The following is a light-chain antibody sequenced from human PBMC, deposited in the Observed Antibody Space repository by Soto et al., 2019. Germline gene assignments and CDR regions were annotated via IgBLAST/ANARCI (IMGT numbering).Light chain of an antibody. J-gene: IGKJ4*01. CDR2: GAS. CDR3: QQYVSSPLT. Sequence: EIVLTRSPGTLSLSPGEGATLSCRASQSVSNNYLAWYQQKPGQAPRLVISGASSRATAIPDRFSGSGSGTDFTLTISRLEPEDFAVYYCQQYVSSPLTFGGGTKVEIK. V-gene: IGKV3-20*01. CDR1: QSVSNNY.